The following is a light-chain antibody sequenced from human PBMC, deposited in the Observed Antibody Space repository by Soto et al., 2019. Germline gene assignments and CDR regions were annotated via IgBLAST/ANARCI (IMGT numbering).Light chain of an antibody. CDR2: DVS. CDR1: GGDVGGYNF. Sequence: QSALTQPRSVSGSPGQSVTISCTGTGGDVGGYNFVSWYQLHPGKAPKLMIFDVSKRPSGVPDRFSGSKSGTSASLAISGLRSEDEADFYCAAWDDSLGGWVFGGGTKLTVL. V-gene: IGLV2-11*01. CDR3: AAWDDSLGGWV. J-gene: IGLJ3*02.